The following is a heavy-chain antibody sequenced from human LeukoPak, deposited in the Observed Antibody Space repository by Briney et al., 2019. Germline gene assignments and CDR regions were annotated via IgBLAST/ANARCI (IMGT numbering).Heavy chain of an antibody. J-gene: IGHJ4*02. V-gene: IGHV1-46*01. Sequence: ASVKVSCKASGYTFTSYYMHWVRQAPGQGLEWMGIINPSGGSTGYAQKFQGRVTMTRDTSTSTVYMELSSLRSEDTAVYYCARIAARPLPYFDCWGQGTLVTVSS. CDR1: GYTFTSYY. CDR2: INPSGGST. CDR3: ARIAARPLPYFDC. D-gene: IGHD6-6*01.